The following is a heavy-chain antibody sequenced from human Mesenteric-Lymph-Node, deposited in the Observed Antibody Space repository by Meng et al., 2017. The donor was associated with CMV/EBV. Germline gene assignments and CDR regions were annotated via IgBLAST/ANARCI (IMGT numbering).Heavy chain of an antibody. D-gene: IGHD6-13*01. CDR1: GGSISSSSYY. J-gene: IGHJ6*02. V-gene: IGHV4-39*07. CDR2: IHYSGRT. Sequence: SETLSLTCTVSGGSISSSSYYWGWIRQPPGKGLEWIGNIHYSGRTYYNPSLKSRVFMSLDMSKNQFSLKLSSVTAADTAVYYCARGGYSSSWNNYGMDVWGQGTTVTVSS. CDR3: ARGGYSSSWNNYGMDV.